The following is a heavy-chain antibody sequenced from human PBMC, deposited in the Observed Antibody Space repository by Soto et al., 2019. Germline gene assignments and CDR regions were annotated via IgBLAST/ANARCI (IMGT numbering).Heavy chain of an antibody. V-gene: IGHV3-9*01. CDR3: AKDTLFRGGLTQYDFDY. Sequence: EVQLVESGGGLVQPGRSLRLSCAASGFTFDNYAMHWVRQAPGKGLEWVSGISWNGSTIGYVDSGKGRFTISRDNAKNSLYLQMNSLRPEDTALYYCAKDTLFRGGLTQYDFDYWGQGTLVTVSS. CDR1: GFTFDNYA. D-gene: IGHD4-4*01. J-gene: IGHJ4*02. CDR2: ISWNGSTI.